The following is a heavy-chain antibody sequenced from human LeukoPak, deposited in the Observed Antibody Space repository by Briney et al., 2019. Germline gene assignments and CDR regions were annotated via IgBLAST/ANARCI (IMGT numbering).Heavy chain of an antibody. CDR2: TSTYNDGK. Sequence: ASVKVSCKASGYTFTYYAITWVRQAPGQGLEWMGWTSTYNDGKNYVQSLQGRITMTTDTSTSTAYMKLRSLRSDDTAVYYCASSSYYDSSGYYYAYYYYMDVWGKGTTVTVSS. D-gene: IGHD3-22*01. J-gene: IGHJ6*03. CDR3: ASSSYYDSSGYYYAYYYYMDV. CDR1: GYTFTYYA. V-gene: IGHV1-18*01.